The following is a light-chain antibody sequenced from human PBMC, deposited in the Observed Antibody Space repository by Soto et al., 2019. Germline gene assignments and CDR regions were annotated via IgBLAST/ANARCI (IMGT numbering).Light chain of an antibody. CDR2: GAS. J-gene: IGKJ4*01. CDR3: QQYNNWPRAT. V-gene: IGKV3D-15*01. CDR1: QSVSSN. Sequence: EKALTQSPVTLSLSPGERATLSCRASQSVSSNLAWYQQRPGQAPRLLIYGASNRATGIPDRFSGSGSGTEFNLTISSLQSEDFGVYYCQQYNNWPRATFGGGTKVDIK.